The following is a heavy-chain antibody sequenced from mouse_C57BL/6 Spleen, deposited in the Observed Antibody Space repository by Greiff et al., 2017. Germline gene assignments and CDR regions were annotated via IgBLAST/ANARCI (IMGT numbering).Heavy chain of an antibody. CDR2: ISDGGSYT. J-gene: IGHJ1*03. V-gene: IGHV5-4*03. D-gene: IGHD1-1*01. Sequence: EVKLVESGGGLVKPGGSLKLSCAASGFTFSSYAMSWVRQTPEKRLEWVATISDGGSYTYYPDNVKGRFTISRDNAKNNLYLQMSHLKSEDTTMYYCARGCGSSYEYFDVWGTGTTVTVSS. CDR1: GFTFSSYA. CDR3: ARGCGSSYEYFDV.